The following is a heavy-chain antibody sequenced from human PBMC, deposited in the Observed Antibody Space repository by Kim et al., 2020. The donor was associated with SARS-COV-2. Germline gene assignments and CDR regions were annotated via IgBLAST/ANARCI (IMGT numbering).Heavy chain of an antibody. CDR1: GGTFSSYA. Sequence: SVKVSCKASGGTFSSYAISWVRQAPGQGLEWMGGIIPIFGTANYAQKFQGRVTITADESTSTAYMELSSLRSEDTAVYYCARGYCSGGSCSLGYYYGMDVWGQGITVTVSS. CDR2: IIPIFGTA. V-gene: IGHV1-69*13. CDR3: ARGYCSGGSCSLGYYYGMDV. J-gene: IGHJ6*02. D-gene: IGHD2-15*01.